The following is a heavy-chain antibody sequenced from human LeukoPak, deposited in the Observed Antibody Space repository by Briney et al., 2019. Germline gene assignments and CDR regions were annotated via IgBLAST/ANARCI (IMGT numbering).Heavy chain of an antibody. CDR1: GFTFSSYW. V-gene: IGHV3-74*01. CDR3: ARDRRVGATIDY. Sequence: PGGSLRLSCAASGFTFSSYWMHEVREPPGKGRVWVSRNNSDGSSTSYADSVKGRFTISRDHAKNTLYLQMNSLRAEDTAVYYCARDRRVGATIDYWGQGTLVTVSS. CDR2: NNSDGSST. D-gene: IGHD1-26*01. J-gene: IGHJ4*02.